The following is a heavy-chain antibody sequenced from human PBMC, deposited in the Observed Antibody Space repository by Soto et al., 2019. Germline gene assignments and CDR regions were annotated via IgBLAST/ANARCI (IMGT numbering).Heavy chain of an antibody. D-gene: IGHD3-9*01. V-gene: IGHV1-18*01. CDR3: EGFRYYDIVPGYYTASWYYCGY. CDR1: GYTFTGYG. J-gene: IGHJ4*02. CDR2: ISAYNGNT. Sequence: AASVKVSCKASGYTFTGYGISWVRQAPGQGLEWMGWISAYNGNTNYAQKLQGRVTMTTDTSTSTAYMELRSLRSDDTAVYYCEGFRYYDIVPGYYTASWYYCGYWGQGTLVTVSS.